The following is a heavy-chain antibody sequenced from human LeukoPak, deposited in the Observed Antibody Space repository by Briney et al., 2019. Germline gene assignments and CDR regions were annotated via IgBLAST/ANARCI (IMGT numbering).Heavy chain of an antibody. CDR2: INPNSGDT. V-gene: IGHV1-2*06. CDR3: ARGSAGSFDY. J-gene: IGHJ4*02. D-gene: IGHD3-10*01. CDR1: GYTFTGYF. Sequence: ASVKVSCKAFGYTFTGYFIHWVRQAPGQGLEWMGRINPNSGDTNYEQTFQGRVTMTRDTSISTVYMDLSRLTSDDTAVYYCARGSAGSFDYWGQGTLVTVSS.